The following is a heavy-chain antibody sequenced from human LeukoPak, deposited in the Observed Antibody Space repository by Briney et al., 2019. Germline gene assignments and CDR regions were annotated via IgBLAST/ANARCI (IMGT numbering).Heavy chain of an antibody. D-gene: IGHD6-19*01. V-gene: IGHV4-59*08. CDR3: ARASSLAVAGISDAFDI. CDR2: IYHTGHT. J-gene: IGHJ3*02. CDR1: GGSISGNY. Sequence: SETLSLTCTVSGGSISGNYWSWIRQPPGEGLQWLGYIYHTGHTHYNPSLKSRVTMSMDTSKSQLSLKMSSVTAADTAVYYCARASSLAVAGISDAFDIWGQGTMVTVSS.